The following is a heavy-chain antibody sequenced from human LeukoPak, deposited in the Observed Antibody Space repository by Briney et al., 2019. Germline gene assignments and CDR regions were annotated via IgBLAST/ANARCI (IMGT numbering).Heavy chain of an antibody. D-gene: IGHD3-10*01. CDR1: GFTFSSYW. Sequence: GGSLRLSCAASGFTFSSYWMSWVRQAPGKGLEWVANIKQDGSEKYYVDSVKGRFTISRDNAKNSLYLQMNSLRAEDTAVYYCARVVGWFGEAKGIFDYWGQGTLVTVSS. CDR3: ARVVGWFGEAKGIFDY. J-gene: IGHJ4*02. CDR2: IKQDGSEK. V-gene: IGHV3-7*01.